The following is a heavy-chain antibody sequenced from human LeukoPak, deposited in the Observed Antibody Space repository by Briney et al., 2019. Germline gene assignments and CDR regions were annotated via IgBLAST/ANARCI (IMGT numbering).Heavy chain of an antibody. CDR1: GYTFTSYG. J-gene: IGHJ5*02. D-gene: IGHD3-10*01. CDR3: ARDNSVRDEAWWFNH. V-gene: IGHV1-18*01. CDR2: ISAYNGNT. Sequence: ASVKVSCKASGYTFTSYGISWVPQAPGQGLEWMGWISAYNGNTNYAQKFQGRVTMTTDTSTSTAYMELSSLRSEDTAVYYCARDNSVRDEAWWFNHWGQGTLVTVSS.